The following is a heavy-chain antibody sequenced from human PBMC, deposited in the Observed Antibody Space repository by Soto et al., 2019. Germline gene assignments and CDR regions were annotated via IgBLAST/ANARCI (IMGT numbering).Heavy chain of an antibody. CDR1: GYTFTSYN. J-gene: IGHJ6*02. Sequence: ASVKVSCKASGYTFTSYNINWVRQATGQGLEWMGWMNPNSGNTGYAQKFQGRVTMTRNTSISTAYMELSSLRSEDTAVYYCARVYSNYGDYYYYYGMDVWGQGTTVTVSS. D-gene: IGHD4-4*01. CDR3: ARVYSNYGDYYYYYGMDV. V-gene: IGHV1-8*01. CDR2: MNPNSGNT.